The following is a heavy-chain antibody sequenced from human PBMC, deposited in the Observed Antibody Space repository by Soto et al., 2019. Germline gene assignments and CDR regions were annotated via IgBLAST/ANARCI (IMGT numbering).Heavy chain of an antibody. J-gene: IGHJ4*02. CDR1: TGSMRTYY. CDR2: ISHTGRT. CDR3: ARDDTTGLFDF. Sequence: ETLSLTCSVSTGSMRTYYWTWIRQSPGKGLEWIGQISHTGRTKYNPSPESRVTISVDTSRKQFSLKLTSVTAADTALYYCARDDTTGLFDFWGQGTLVTVSS. D-gene: IGHD4-17*01. V-gene: IGHV4-59*01.